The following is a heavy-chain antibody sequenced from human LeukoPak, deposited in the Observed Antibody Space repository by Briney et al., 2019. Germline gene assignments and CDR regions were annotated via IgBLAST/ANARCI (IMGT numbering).Heavy chain of an antibody. J-gene: IGHJ4*02. CDR3: ARFGITVVRGGKYYFDY. CDR2: IYYSGAT. CDR1: GGSISNYY. Sequence: SETLSLTCTVSGGSISNYYRSWIRQPPGKGLEWIGPIYYSGATKYNPSLKSRITISVDTSKNQFSLMLSSVTAADTAVYYCARFGITVVRGGKYYFDYWGQGTLVTVSS. V-gene: IGHV4-59*08. D-gene: IGHD3-10*01.